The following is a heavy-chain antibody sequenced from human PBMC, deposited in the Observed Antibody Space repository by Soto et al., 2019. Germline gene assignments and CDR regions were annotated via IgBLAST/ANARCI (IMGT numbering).Heavy chain of an antibody. J-gene: IGHJ3*02. V-gene: IGHV1-69*13. D-gene: IGHD3-22*01. CDR1: GGTFSSYA. CDR2: IMPIFGTA. Sequence: SVNVSCKASGGTFSSYAISWVRQAPGQGLEWMGGIMPIFGTANYARKFQGRVTITADESTSTAYMELSSLRSEDTAVYYCARDRYYYDSSGYYSNAFDIWGQGTMVTVSS. CDR3: ARDRYYYDSSGYYSNAFDI.